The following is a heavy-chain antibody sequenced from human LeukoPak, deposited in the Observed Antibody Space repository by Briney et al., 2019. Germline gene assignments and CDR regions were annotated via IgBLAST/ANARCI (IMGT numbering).Heavy chain of an antibody. V-gene: IGHV1-18*01. CDR2: ISAYNGNT. CDR3: ARDPRVVTLLNQAFDI. D-gene: IGHD4-23*01. J-gene: IGHJ3*02. CDR1: GYTFTSYG. Sequence: GASVKVSCKASGYTFTSYGISWVRQAPRQGLEWMGWISAYNGNTNYAQKLQGRVTMTTDTSTSTAYMELRSLRSDDTAVYYCARDPRVVTLLNQAFDIWGQGTMVTVSS.